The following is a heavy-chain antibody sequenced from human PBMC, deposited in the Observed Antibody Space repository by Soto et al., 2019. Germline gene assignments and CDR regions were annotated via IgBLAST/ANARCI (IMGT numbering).Heavy chain of an antibody. CDR3: GAGLVPAAMGVGSVAFDI. V-gene: IGHV1-69*12. D-gene: IGHD2-2*01. J-gene: IGHJ3*02. CDR2: IIPIFGTA. CDR1: GGTFSSYA. Sequence: QVQLVQSGAEVKKPGSSVKVSCKASGGTFSSYAISWVRQAPGQGLEWMGGIIPIFGTANYAQKFQGRVTITADESTSTAYMELSRLRSEDTAVYYFGAGLVPAAMGVGSVAFDIWGQGTMVTVSS.